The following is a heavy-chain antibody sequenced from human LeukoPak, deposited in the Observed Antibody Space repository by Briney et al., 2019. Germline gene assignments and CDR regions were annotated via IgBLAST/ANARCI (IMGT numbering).Heavy chain of an antibody. V-gene: IGHV3-23*01. CDR3: AKDGSGVAAADYYFDY. CDR1: GFTFSSYA. CDR2: ISGSGGST. J-gene: IGHJ4*02. D-gene: IGHD2-15*01. Sequence: GGSLRLSCAASGFTFSSYAISWVRQAPGKGLEWVSAISGSGGSTFYADSVKGRFTISRDNSKNTLYMQMNSLRAEDTAVYYCAKDGSGVAAADYYFDYWGQGTLVTVSS.